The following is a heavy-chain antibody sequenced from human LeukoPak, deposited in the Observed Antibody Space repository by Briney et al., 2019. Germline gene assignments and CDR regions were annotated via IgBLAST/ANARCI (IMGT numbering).Heavy chain of an antibody. J-gene: IGHJ4*02. CDR2: IIPIFGTA. CDR3: AREPVPRSSGLQY. CDR1: GITFSYCT. Sequence: GSSVKVSCKASGITFSYCTISWVRQAPGQGLEWMGRIIPIFGTADYAQKFQGRVTMTTDESTNTAYMELSSLRSEDTDVYYCAREPVPRSSGLQYWGQGTLVTVSS. D-gene: IGHD3-22*01. V-gene: IGHV1-69*05.